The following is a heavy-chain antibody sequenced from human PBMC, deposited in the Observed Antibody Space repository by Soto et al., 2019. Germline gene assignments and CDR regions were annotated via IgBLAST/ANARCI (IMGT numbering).Heavy chain of an antibody. J-gene: IGHJ4*02. CDR1: GFTFSSDA. D-gene: IGHD6-13*01. Sequence: GGSLRLSCAASGFTFSSDAMSWVRQAPGKGLEWVSVISGGGGSTYYADSVKGRFTISRDNSQETLYLQMNSLRAEDTAVYYCAKDVYGSTIYYLDFWGQGTLVTVSS. CDR3: AKDVYGSTIYYLDF. CDR2: ISGGGGST. V-gene: IGHV3-23*01.